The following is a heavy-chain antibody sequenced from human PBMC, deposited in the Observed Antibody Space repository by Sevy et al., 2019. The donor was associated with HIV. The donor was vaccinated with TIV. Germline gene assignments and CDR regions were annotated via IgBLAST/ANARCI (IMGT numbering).Heavy chain of an antibody. V-gene: IGHV4-34*01. J-gene: IGHJ3*02. CDR2: INHSGSI. CDR3: TRHCSSTTCSHAFDI. D-gene: IGHD2-2*01. CDR1: GGSLSGYY. Sequence: SETLSLTCDVYGGSLSGYYWSWIRQPPGKGLEWIGEINHSGSINYNPSLNSRVTRSEDTSKNQFSLKLSSVTAADTAVYYCTRHCSSTTCSHAFDIWGQGTMVTVSS.